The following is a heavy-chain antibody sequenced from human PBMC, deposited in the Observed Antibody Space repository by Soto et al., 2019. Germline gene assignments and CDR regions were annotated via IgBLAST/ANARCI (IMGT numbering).Heavy chain of an antibody. CDR1: GYTFITYG. Sequence: QAQLVQSAAEVKKPGASVKVSCKASGYTFITYGISWVRQAPGQGLEWMGWISTYNGTTYSAQRFQGRVTMTTDTSTSTAYMELRSLRSDDTAVYYCARESGDYDTGSGDYYYYGMDVWGQGTTVTVSS. CDR3: ARESGDYDTGSGDYYYYGMDV. V-gene: IGHV1-18*01. J-gene: IGHJ6*02. D-gene: IGHD4-17*01. CDR2: ISTYNGTT.